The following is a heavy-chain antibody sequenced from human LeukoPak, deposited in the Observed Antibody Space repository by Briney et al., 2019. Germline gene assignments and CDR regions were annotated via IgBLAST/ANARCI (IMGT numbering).Heavy chain of an antibody. D-gene: IGHD6-19*01. CDR3: ARRAVAGKYSLHDY. CDR1: GLTFSNHA. Sequence: GGSLRLSCLTSGLTFSNHAMTWVRQAPGKGLEWVATIGGSGDRTFYPDSLKGQFTVSRDDSKNTVYLLINTVRVEDTAVYYCARRAVAGKYSLHDYWGQGTLVTVSS. J-gene: IGHJ4*02. V-gene: IGHV3-23*01. CDR2: IGGSGDRT.